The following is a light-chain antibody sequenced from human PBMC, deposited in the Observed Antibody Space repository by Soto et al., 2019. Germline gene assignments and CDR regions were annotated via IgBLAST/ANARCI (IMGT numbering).Light chain of an antibody. Sequence: DIQLTQSPSFLSASVGDRVTITCRAGQCISSYLVWYQQKPGKAPKLLIYAASTLQSGVPSRFRGSASGTELTIPIRRLKPDDCPTYYCQLLNIQSXPWTSGKGTKV. J-gene: IGKJ1*01. V-gene: IGKV1-9*01. CDR3: QLLNIQSXPWT. CDR2: AAS. CDR1: QCISSY.